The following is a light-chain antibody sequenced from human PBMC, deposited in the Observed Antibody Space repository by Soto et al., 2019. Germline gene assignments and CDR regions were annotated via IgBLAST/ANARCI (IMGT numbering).Light chain of an antibody. CDR3: NSYAGTTKAV. CDR1: SSDIGRYDY. V-gene: IGLV2-8*01. J-gene: IGLJ3*02. Sequence: QSVLTQPPSASGSPGQSVTISCSGTSSDIGRYDYVSWYQQQPGKAPRLIIYDVSKRPSGVPDRFSSSKSGNTASLTVSGLQPDDEADYYCNSYAGTTKAVFGGGTKLTVL. CDR2: DVS.